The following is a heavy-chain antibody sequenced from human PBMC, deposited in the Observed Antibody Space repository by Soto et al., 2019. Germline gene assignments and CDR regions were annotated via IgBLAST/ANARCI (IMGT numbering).Heavy chain of an antibody. V-gene: IGHV3-74*01. Sequence: EEQLVESGGGLVQPGGSLRLSCAASDFSFGNYWMHWVRQASGKGLAWVSRINSGGSFASYADSVKGRFTISRDNAKNTLYLQMDSLRAEDTAIYYCARERDSGDHFPWGQGTLVTVSS. CDR3: ARERDSGDHFP. J-gene: IGHJ5*02. CDR1: DFSFGNYW. CDR2: INSGGSFA. D-gene: IGHD4-17*01.